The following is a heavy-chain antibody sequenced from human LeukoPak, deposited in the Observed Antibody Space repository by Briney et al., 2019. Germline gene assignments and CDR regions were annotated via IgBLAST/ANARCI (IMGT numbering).Heavy chain of an antibody. J-gene: IGHJ4*02. CDR2: ISSSSSYI. Sequence: GGSLRLSCAASGFTFSSYNMNWVRQAPGKGLEWVSSISSSSSYIYYADSVKGRFTISRDNAKNSLYLQMNSLRAEDTAVYYCARDPYYYDSSGYYPFDYWGQGTLVTVSS. CDR1: GFTFSSYN. V-gene: IGHV3-21*01. CDR3: ARDPYYYDSSGYYPFDY. D-gene: IGHD3-22*01.